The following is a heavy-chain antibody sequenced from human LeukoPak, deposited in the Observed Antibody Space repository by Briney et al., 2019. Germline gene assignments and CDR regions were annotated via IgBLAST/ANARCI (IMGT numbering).Heavy chain of an antibody. CDR2: INPSDGST. CDR1: GYTSTSYY. CDR3: ARLRGYSGSSTIGWFDP. J-gene: IGHJ5*02. D-gene: IGHD1-26*01. Sequence: ASVKVSCKASGYTSTSYYLHWVRQAPGQGLEWMGIINPSDGSTTYAQKFQGRVTMTRDTSTSTLYMELSRLTSEDTAVYYCARLRGYSGSSTIGWFDPWGQGTLVTVSS. V-gene: IGHV1-46*01.